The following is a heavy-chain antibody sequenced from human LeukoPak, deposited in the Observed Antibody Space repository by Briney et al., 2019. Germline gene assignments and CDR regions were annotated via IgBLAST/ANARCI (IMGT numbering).Heavy chain of an antibody. D-gene: IGHD1-26*01. CDR1: GGTFSSYA. Sequence: SVKVSCKASGGTFSSYAISWVRQAPGQGLEWMGGIIPIFGTANYAQKFQGRVTITADESTSTAYMELSSLRSEDTAVYYCAREDRVGTTLMYYFDSWGQGTLVTVSS. CDR2: IIPIFGTA. J-gene: IGHJ4*02. V-gene: IGHV1-69*01. CDR3: AREDRVGTTLMYYFDS.